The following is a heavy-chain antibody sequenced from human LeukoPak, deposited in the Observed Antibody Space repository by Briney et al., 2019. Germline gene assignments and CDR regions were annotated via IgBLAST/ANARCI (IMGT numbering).Heavy chain of an antibody. Sequence: GGSLRLSCAASGFTLSSYWMTWVRQAPGKGLEWVANIKQDGSEKYYVDSMKGRFTISRDNAKNSLYLQMNSLRAEDTAVYYCATPTAGTWHFDYWGQGTLVTVSS. CDR2: IKQDGSEK. CDR3: ATPTAGTWHFDY. V-gene: IGHV3-7*01. CDR1: GFTLSSYW. D-gene: IGHD1-1*01. J-gene: IGHJ4*02.